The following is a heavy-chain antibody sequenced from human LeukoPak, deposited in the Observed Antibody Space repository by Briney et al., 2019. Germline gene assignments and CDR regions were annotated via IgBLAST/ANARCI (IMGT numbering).Heavy chain of an antibody. Sequence: SETLSLTCTVSGDSFRSYHWSWLRQPPGRGLEWIGYISSSGSTGYNPSLKSRVTISVDTSKNQFSLKLSSVTAADTAVYYCARVGRGDHSSGSYYCDHWGQGTLVCVSS. J-gene: IGHJ4*02. V-gene: IGHV4-59*01. CDR2: ISSSGST. CDR3: ARVGRGDHSSGSYYCDH. CDR1: GDSFRSYH. D-gene: IGHD3-10*01.